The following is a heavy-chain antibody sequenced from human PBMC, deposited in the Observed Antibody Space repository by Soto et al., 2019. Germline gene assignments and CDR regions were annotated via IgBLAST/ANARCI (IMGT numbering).Heavy chain of an antibody. Sequence: QLQLQESGSGLVKPSQTLSLTCAVSGGSISSCGYSWSWSRQPPGKGLEWIGYIYHSGSTYYNPSPNSRVNISLDRSKHQCSAKLGSVTAADTAVYYCARPPTHWGQGTLVTVSS. D-gene: IGHD2-15*01. V-gene: IGHV4-30-2*01. J-gene: IGHJ4*02. CDR2: IYHSGST. CDR1: GGSISSCGYS. CDR3: ARPPTH.